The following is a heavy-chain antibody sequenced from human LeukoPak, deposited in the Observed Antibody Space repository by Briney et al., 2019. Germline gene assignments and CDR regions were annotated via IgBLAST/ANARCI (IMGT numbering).Heavy chain of an antibody. CDR1: GGSISSYH. CDR3: ARTSSGWYPSMDY. Sequence: NPSETLTLTCTVSGGSISSYHWSWIRQPPGKGLEGIGYIYYSWSTNYNPSLKSRVTISVDTSKNQFSLKLSSVTAADTAVYYCARTSSGWYPSMDYWGQGTLVTVSS. D-gene: IGHD6-19*01. V-gene: IGHV4-59*08. J-gene: IGHJ4*02. CDR2: IYYSWST.